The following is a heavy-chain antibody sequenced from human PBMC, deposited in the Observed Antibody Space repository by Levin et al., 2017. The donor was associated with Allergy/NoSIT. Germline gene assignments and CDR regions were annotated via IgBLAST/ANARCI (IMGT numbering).Heavy chain of an antibody. CDR2: IYYSGST. CDR3: ARGRGRDVRYFDWLSYYFDY. D-gene: IGHD3-9*01. V-gene: IGHV4-31*03. J-gene: IGHJ4*02. Sequence: SETLSLTCTVSGGSISSGGYYWSWIRQHPGKGLEWIGYIYYSGSTYYNPSLKSRVTISVDTSKNQFSLKLSSVTAADTAVYYCARGRGRDVRYFDWLSYYFDYWGQGTLVTVSS. CDR1: GGSISSGGYY.